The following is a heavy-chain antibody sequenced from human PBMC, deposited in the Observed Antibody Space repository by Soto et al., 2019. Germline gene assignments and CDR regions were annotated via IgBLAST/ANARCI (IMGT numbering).Heavy chain of an antibody. J-gene: IGHJ4*02. Sequence: PSETLSLTCVVSGGSVTSGGHSWSWIRQSPGKGLEWVGSIYQSEYAYYSPSLRSRVAISVDRSNNQVSLRMTSVTAADTAIYYCARGYTRLGELSHDYWGQGTMVTVYS. V-gene: IGHV4-30-2*06. D-gene: IGHD3-16*02. CDR2: IYQSEYA. CDR3: ARGYTRLGELSHDY. CDR1: GGSVTSGGHS.